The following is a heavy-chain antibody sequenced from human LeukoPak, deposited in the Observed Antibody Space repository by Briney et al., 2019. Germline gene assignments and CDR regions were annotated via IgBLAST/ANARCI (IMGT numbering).Heavy chain of an antibody. CDR3: ARGLLWFGEFNY. CDR1: GDSVSSNSAA. CDR2: TYYRSKWYN. V-gene: IGHV6-1*01. D-gene: IGHD3-10*01. Sequence: PSHTLSLTCAISGDSVSSNSAAWNCIRQSPSRGLEGQGRTYYRSKWYNDYAVSVKSRITINPDTSKNQFSLQLNSVTPEDTAVYYCARGLLWFGEFNYWGQGTLVTVSS. J-gene: IGHJ4*02.